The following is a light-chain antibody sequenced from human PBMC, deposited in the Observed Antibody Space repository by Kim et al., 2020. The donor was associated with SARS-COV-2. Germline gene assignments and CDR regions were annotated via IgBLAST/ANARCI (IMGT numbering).Light chain of an antibody. V-gene: IGLV3-9*01. CDR1: NIENSN. CDR2: SDF. CDR3: QVWDSSTAVV. J-gene: IGLJ3*02. Sequence: VAQGQTAGIPCGGSNIENSNVHWYQQKPGQAPGWVIYSDFNRHAGIPERFSGSNSGNTATLTISRAQAGDEADYYCQVWDSSTAVVFGGGTQLTVL.